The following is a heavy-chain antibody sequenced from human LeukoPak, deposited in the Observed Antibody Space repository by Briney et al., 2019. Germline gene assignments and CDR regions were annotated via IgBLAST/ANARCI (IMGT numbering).Heavy chain of an antibody. CDR2: IYYSGST. J-gene: IGHJ5*02. D-gene: IGHD2-2*02. CDR1: GGSISSSSYY. CDR3: ARPGILGYCSSTSCYTHNWFDP. V-gene: IGHV4-39*01. Sequence: SETLSLTCTVSGGSISSSSYYWGWIRQPPGKGLEWIGSIYYSGSTYYNPSLKSRVTISVDTSKNQFSLKLSSVTAADTAVYYCARPGILGYCSSTSCYTHNWFDPWGQGTLVTASS.